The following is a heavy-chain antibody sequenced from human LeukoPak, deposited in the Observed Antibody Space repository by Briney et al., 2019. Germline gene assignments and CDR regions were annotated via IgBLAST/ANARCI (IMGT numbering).Heavy chain of an antibody. CDR3: TRRYSGYVGSHPFDP. CDR1: GYSFTSYW. Sequence: GESLKISCKGSGYSFTSYWIGWVRQLPGKGLEWMGIIYPGDSDTRYSPSFQGQVTISADKSISTAYLQWSSLKASDTAMYYCTRRYSGYVGSHPFDPWGQGTLVTVSS. CDR2: IYPGDSDT. V-gene: IGHV5-51*01. J-gene: IGHJ5*02. D-gene: IGHD5-12*01.